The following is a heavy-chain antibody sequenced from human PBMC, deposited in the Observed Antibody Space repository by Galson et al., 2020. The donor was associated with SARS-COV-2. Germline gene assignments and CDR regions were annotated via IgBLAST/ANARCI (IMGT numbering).Heavy chain of an antibody. J-gene: IGHJ3*01. CDR1: GTSISSGSYS. Sequence: SETLSLTCAVSGTSISSGSYSWNWIRQPPGKGLEWIGYISHSGGTYYNPSLKSRVTISGDRSKNQFSLRLSSVTAADTAVYYCARLHYGEYAPEAFDFWCPGTRVTVSS. V-gene: IGHV4-30-2*01. D-gene: IGHD4-17*01. CDR2: ISHSGGT. CDR3: ARLHYGEYAPEAFDF.